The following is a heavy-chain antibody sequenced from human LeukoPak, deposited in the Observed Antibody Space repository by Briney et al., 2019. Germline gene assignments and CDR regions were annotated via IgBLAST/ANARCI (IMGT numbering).Heavy chain of an antibody. CDR2: INHSGST. V-gene: IGHV4-34*01. CDR1: GFTFSSYW. J-gene: IGHJ2*01. CDR3: ARYTITRSRYFDL. D-gene: IGHD5-12*01. Sequence: GSLRLSCAASGFTFSSYWMSWVRQPPGKGLEWIGEINHSGSTNYNPSLKSRVTISVDTSKNQFSLKLSSVTAADTAVYYCARYTITRSRYFDLWGRGTLVTVSS.